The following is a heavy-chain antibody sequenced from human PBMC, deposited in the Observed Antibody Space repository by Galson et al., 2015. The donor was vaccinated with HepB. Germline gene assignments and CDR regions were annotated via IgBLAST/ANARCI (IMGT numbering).Heavy chain of an antibody. CDR3: ASSGPRKSFDY. CDR1: GYTFTRYY. V-gene: IGHV1-46*01. J-gene: IGHJ4*02. CDR2: INPSGGST. Sequence: SVKVSCKASGYTFTRYYMHWVRQAPGQGLEWMGIINPSGGSTSYAQKFQGRVTMTRDTSTTTAYMELSSLRSEDTAVYYCASSGPRKSFDYWGQGTLVTVSS. D-gene: IGHD3-10*01.